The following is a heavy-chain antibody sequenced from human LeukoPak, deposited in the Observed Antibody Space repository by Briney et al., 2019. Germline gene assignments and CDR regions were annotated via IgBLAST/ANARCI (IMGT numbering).Heavy chain of an antibody. V-gene: IGHV3-23*01. D-gene: IGHD5-24*01. CDR3: ARELRGYNRLRTYYYYMDV. Sequence: GGSLRLSCAASGFTFSSYAMSWVRQAPGKGLEWVSAISGSGGSTYYADSVKGRFTISRDNSKNTLYLQMNSLKTEDTAVYYCARELRGYNRLRTYYYYMDVWGKGTTVTVSS. J-gene: IGHJ6*03. CDR1: GFTFSSYA. CDR2: ISGSGGST.